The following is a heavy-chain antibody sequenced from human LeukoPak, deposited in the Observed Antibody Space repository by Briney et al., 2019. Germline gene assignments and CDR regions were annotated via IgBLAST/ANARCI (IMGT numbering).Heavy chain of an antibody. V-gene: IGHV5-51*01. Sequence: GESLKISCKGSGYGFSSYWIGWVRQMPGKGLEWMGIIYPGDSDTRYSPSFQGQVTISADKSISTAYLQWSSLKASDSAIYYCARSRYYYYYMEAWGKGTTLTVSS. CDR2: IYPGDSDT. CDR3: ARSRYYYYYMEA. J-gene: IGHJ6*03. CDR1: GYGFSSYW.